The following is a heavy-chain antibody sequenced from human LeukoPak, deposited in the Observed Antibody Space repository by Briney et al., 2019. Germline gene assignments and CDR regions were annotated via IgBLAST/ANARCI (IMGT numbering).Heavy chain of an antibody. Sequence: GGSLRLSCAASGVSFSDDYMDWVRQAQGKGLEWVGRTRNKANSYTTEYAASVKGRFTISRDNSKNSLYLQMNSLKTEDTAVYHCAREPTTTNYYFDYWGQGTLVTVSS. CDR1: GVSFSDDY. J-gene: IGHJ4*02. CDR2: TRNKANSYTT. CDR3: AREPTTTNYYFDY. V-gene: IGHV3-72*01. D-gene: IGHD1-1*01.